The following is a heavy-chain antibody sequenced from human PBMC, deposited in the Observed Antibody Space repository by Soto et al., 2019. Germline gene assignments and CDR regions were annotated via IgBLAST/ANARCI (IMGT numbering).Heavy chain of an antibody. CDR2: INPNSGNI. CDR3: ARGRASGSYYLLDY. J-gene: IGHJ4*02. V-gene: IGHV1-8*01. Sequence: ASVKVSCKASGNTFTSYDINWVRQATGHGLEWMGWINPNSGNIGYAQKFQGRVTMTRDTAIRTAYMEVTRLRSDDTAVYYCARGRASGSYYLLDYWGQGTLVTVSS. CDR1: GNTFTSYD. D-gene: IGHD3-10*01.